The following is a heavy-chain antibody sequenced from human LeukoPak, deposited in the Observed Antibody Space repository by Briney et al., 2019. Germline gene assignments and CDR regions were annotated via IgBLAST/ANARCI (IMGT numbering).Heavy chain of an antibody. Sequence: SETLSLTCTVSGGSISSGGYYWSWIRQHSGRGLEWIGYIYYSGSTYYNPSLKSRVTISVDTSKNQFSLKLSSVTAADTAVYYCARDTNYYDSSGYYRPIDYWGQGTLVTVSS. CDR1: GGSISSGGYY. CDR3: ARDTNYYDSSGYYRPIDY. V-gene: IGHV4-31*03. J-gene: IGHJ4*02. CDR2: IYYSGST. D-gene: IGHD3-22*01.